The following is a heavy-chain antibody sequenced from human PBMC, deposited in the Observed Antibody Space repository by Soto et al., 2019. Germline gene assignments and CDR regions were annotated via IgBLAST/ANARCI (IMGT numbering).Heavy chain of an antibody. Sequence: EGHLVESGGALAQPGGSLRLSCAASGFTFRTYWMSWVRQAPGNGLEWVANINEDGSETYYVDSVKGRFTMSRDNAKNSLFLQMNSPRAEDTALYYCARGGGIGTVDYWGQGTLVTVSS. V-gene: IGHV3-7*03. J-gene: IGHJ4*02. D-gene: IGHD2-8*02. CDR3: ARGGGIGTVDY. CDR2: INEDGSET. CDR1: GFTFRTYW.